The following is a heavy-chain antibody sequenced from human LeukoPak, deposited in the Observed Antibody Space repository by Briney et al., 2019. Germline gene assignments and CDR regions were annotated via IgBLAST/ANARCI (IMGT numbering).Heavy chain of an antibody. CDR2: IYYSGST. CDR1: GGSISSSSYY. Sequence: SETLSLTCTVSGGSISSSSYYWGWIRQPPGKGLEWIGSIYYSGSTYYNPSLKSRVTISVDTSKNQFSLKLSSVTAADTAVYYCARHLSEQGLFFWSGYYFDYWGQGALVTVSS. J-gene: IGHJ4*02. V-gene: IGHV4-39*01. CDR3: ARHLSEQGLFFWSGYYFDY. D-gene: IGHD3-3*01.